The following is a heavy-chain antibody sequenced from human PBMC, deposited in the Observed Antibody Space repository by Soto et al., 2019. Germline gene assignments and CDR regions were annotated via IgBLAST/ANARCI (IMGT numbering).Heavy chain of an antibody. CDR2: IIPIFGTA. CDR3: ARDRWYSSSSNYYYYGMDV. CDR1: GGTFSSYA. V-gene: IGHV1-69*06. Sequence: QVQLVQSGAEVKKPGSSVKVSCKASGGTFSSYAISWLRQAPGQGLEWMGGIIPIFGTANYAQKFQGRVTITADKSTSTAYMELSSLRSEDTAVYYCARDRWYSSSSNYYYYGMDVWGQGTTVTVSS. J-gene: IGHJ6*02. D-gene: IGHD6-6*01.